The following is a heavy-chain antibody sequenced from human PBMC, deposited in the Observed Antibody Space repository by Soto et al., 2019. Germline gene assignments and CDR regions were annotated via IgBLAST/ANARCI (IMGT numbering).Heavy chain of an antibody. V-gene: IGHV4-59*06. CDR2: IYYSGST. J-gene: IGHJ4*02. D-gene: IGHD3-9*01. CDR3: ARLYYDILTGPLLGFDY. CDR1: GGSFSSYY. Sequence: SETLSLTCTVSGGSFSSYYWSWIRQPAGKGLEWIGYIYYSGSTYYNPSLKSRVTISVDTSKNQFSLKLSSVTAADTAVYYCARLYYDILTGPLLGFDYWGQGTLVTVSS.